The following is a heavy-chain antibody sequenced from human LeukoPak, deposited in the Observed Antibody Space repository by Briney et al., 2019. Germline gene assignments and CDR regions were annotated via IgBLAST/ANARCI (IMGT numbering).Heavy chain of an antibody. V-gene: IGHV3-11*06. CDR3: AREEQLAVDY. D-gene: IGHD6-6*01. CDR1: GFTFSDYY. Sequence: GGSLRLSCAASGFTFSDYYMSWIRQAPGKGLEWVSYTSSSSSYTNYADSVKGRFTISRDNAKNSLYLQMNSLRAEDTAVYYCAREEQLAVDYWGQGTLVTVSS. CDR2: TSSSSSYT. J-gene: IGHJ4*02.